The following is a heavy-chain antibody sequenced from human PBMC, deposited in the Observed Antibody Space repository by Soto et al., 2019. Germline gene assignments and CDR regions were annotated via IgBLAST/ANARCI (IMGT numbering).Heavy chain of an antibody. CDR1: GYTFTSYG. V-gene: IGHV1-18*01. J-gene: IGHJ4*02. D-gene: IGHD3-3*01. CDR2: ISAYNGNT. Sequence: ASVKVSCKASGYTFTSYGISWVRQAPGQGLEWMGWISAYNGNTNYAQKLQGRVTMTTDTSTSTAYMELRSLRSDDTAVYYCARVPPDVRFWEWFLSPWHDYWGRGTLAPVSS. CDR3: ARVPPDVRFWEWFLSPWHDY.